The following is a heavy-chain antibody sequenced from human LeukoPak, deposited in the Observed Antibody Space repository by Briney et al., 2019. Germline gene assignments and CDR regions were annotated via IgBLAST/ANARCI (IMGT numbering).Heavy chain of an antibody. J-gene: IGHJ4*02. V-gene: IGHV4-39*01. Sequence: SETLSLTCTVSGGSISSSSYYWGWIRQPPGKGLEWIGNIYYSGNTYYNPSLKSRVTISVDTSKNQFSLKLSSVTAADTAVYYCAAPGWRDLFDYWGQGSLVTVSS. D-gene: IGHD6-19*01. CDR3: AAPGWRDLFDY. CDR1: GGSISSSSYY. CDR2: IYYSGNT.